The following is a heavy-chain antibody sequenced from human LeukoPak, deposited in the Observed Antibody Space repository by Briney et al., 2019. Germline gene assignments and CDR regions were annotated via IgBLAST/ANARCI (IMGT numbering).Heavy chain of an antibody. CDR2: IYHSGST. J-gene: IGHJ4*02. CDR1: GGSISSGGYS. CDR3: ARGHYYDSSGYYDGAYFDY. Sequence: SQTLSLTCAVSGGSISSGGYSWSWIRQPPGKGLEWIGYIYHSGSTYYNPSLKSRVTISVDRSKNQFSLKLSSVTAADTAVYYCARGHYYDSSGYYDGAYFDYWGQGTLVTVSS. V-gene: IGHV4-30-2*01. D-gene: IGHD3-22*01.